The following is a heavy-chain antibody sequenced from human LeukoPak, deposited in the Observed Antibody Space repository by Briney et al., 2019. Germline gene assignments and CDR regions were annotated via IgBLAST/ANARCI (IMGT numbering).Heavy chain of an antibody. Sequence: PGGSLRLSCAASGFTFSNYGMHWVRQAPGKGLEWVAVVWYDGSKNYYADSVKGRFTISRDNSKNTLYLQMNSLRVEDTAVYYCARGDYGYFYGMHVWGQGTTVTVSS. V-gene: IGHV3-33*01. CDR2: VWYDGSKN. CDR3: ARGDYGYFYGMHV. J-gene: IGHJ6*02. CDR1: GFTFSNYG.